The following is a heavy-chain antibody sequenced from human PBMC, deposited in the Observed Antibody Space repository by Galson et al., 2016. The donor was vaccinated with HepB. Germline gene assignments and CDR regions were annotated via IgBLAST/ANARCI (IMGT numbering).Heavy chain of an antibody. CDR3: AKDRGVYEFWSGYHPPLFDH. CDR1: GFTVGSNY. V-gene: IGHV3-53*01. CDR2: IYGDGST. Sequence: SLRLSCAASGFTVGSNYMRWVRQAPGRGPEWVSIIYGDGSTYHADSVKGRFTISRDNSRNTLYLQMNSLRTEDTAVYYCAKDRGVYEFWSGYHPPLFDHWGQGTPVTVSS. D-gene: IGHD3-3*01. J-gene: IGHJ4*02.